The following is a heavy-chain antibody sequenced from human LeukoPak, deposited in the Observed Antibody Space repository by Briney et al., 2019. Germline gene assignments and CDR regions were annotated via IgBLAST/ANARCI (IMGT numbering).Heavy chain of an antibody. CDR1: GFTFNNYW. D-gene: IGHD6-19*01. CDR3: AGSSGWLFDY. V-gene: IGHV3-7*01. Sequence: GGSLRLSCAGTGFTFNNYWMNWVRRAPGKGLEWVANIKEDGSQIYYVDSVKGRFTISRDNAKNSVYLQMNSLRAEDTAVYYCAGSSGWLFDYWGQGTLVAVSS. CDR2: IKEDGSQI. J-gene: IGHJ4*02.